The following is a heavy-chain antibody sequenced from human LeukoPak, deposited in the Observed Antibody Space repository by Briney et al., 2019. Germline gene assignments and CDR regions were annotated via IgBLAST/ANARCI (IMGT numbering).Heavy chain of an antibody. D-gene: IGHD2-8*01. CDR1: GYTFTSYD. Sequence: ASVKVSCKASGYTFTSYDTNWVRQATGQGLEWMGWMNPNSGNTGYAQKFQGRVTMTRNTSISTAYMELSSLRSEDTAVYYCARGFRRVRVVLMVYARAHNWFDPWGQGTLVTVSS. CDR3: ARGFRRVRVVLMVYARAHNWFDP. CDR2: MNPNSGNT. V-gene: IGHV1-8*01. J-gene: IGHJ5*02.